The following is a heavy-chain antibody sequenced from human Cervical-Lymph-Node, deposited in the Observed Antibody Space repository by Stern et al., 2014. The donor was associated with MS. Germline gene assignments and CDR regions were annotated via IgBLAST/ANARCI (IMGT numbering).Heavy chain of an antibody. CDR1: GYNFTNFA. Sequence: MQLVESGSELKKPGASVKVSCKVSGYNFTNFAMNWVRQAPGQGLEWMGWINTKTGKSTYDQDFSGRFVFALDTSVSTAHLQISSLKAEDTAIYYCARDFVVTPMVTSSYYLDCWGQGTLVTVSS. V-gene: IGHV7-4-1*02. D-gene: IGHD5-18*01. CDR3: ARDFVVTPMVTSSYYLDC. J-gene: IGHJ4*02. CDR2: INTKTGKS.